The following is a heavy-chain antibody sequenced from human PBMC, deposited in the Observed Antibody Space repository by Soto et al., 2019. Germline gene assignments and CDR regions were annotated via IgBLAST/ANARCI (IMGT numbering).Heavy chain of an antibody. D-gene: IGHD6-6*01. J-gene: IGHJ3*02. V-gene: IGHV4-59*08. CDR2: VYYSGST. CDR3: ARPYSSSARGSFDI. CDR1: GGSLSGYY. Sequence: PSETLSLTCTVSGGSLSGYYWSWIRQSPEKGLEWIGHVYYSGSTKYNPSLKSRVTISVDTSKNQFSLNLSSVTAADTAVYYCARPYSSSARGSFDIWGQGTMVTVSS.